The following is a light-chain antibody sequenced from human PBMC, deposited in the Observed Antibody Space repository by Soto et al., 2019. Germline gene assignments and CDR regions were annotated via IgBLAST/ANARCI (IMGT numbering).Light chain of an antibody. CDR1: QTVDNY. Sequence: DIQMTQSPSSLSASVGDRVTISCRTSQTVDNYLNWYQQKPGKAPQLLISAASTLQGGVPSRFSGSGSWTYFTLTISRLQPDESATYYGHQTYNTLYTFVQGTKVEIK. V-gene: IGKV1-39*01. J-gene: IGKJ2*01. CDR2: AAS. CDR3: HQTYNTLYT.